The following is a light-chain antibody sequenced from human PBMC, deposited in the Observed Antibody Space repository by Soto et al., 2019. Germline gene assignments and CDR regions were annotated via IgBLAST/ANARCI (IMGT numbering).Light chain of an antibody. CDR3: QQRTNWPLT. V-gene: IGKV3-11*01. CDR1: QSVSSY. J-gene: IGKJ3*01. CDR2: DAS. Sequence: EVVLTQSPATVSLSPGERATLSCRASQSVSSYLAWYQQKPGQAPRLLMYDASTRATGIPARFSGSGSGTDFTLTISSLQSEDFAVYFCQQRTNWPLTFGPGTKVDIK.